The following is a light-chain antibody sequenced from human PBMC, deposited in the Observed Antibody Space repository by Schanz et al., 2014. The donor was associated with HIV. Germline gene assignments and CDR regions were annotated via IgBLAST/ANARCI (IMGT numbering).Light chain of an antibody. CDR1: ISDVGSYNL. V-gene: IGLV2-14*02. CDR3: ISYTRDTVL. Sequence: QSALTQPASVSGSPGQSITISCTGTISDVGSYNLVSWYQQHPGKAPKLIIYEGSKRPLGVSNRFSGSKSDNAASLTISGLQPEDEADYYCISYTRDTVLFGGGTKLTVL. J-gene: IGLJ2*01. CDR2: EGS.